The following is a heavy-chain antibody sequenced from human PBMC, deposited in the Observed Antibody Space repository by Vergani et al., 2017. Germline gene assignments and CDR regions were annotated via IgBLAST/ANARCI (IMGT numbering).Heavy chain of an antibody. CDR2: ISWNSNSI. CDR1: GFTSAGYA. D-gene: IGHD6-6*01. J-gene: IGHJ5*02. Sequence: EVQLEESGGGLVLPGRSLRLSCVASGFTSAGYAMHWVRQAPGKGLEWVPVISWNSNSIGYADSVKGRFTISRDNAKNSLYLQMNSLRAEDTALYYCAKDLGTSSGGGWFDPWGQGTLVTVSS. V-gene: IGHV3-9*02. CDR3: AKDLGTSSGGGWFDP.